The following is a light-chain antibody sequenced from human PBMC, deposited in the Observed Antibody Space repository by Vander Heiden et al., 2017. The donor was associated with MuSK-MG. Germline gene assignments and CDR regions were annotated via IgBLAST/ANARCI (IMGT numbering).Light chain of an antibody. CDR3: FSYSGSTHVV. CDR1: SSDVGGYNS. Sequence: QSALTQPPSASGSPGQSVTISCTGTSSDVGGYNSVSWYQQHPGKAPKLMIYEVTKRPSGVPDRFSGSKSGNTASLTVSGLQAADEAHYYCFSYSGSTHVVIGGGTKLTVL. CDR2: EVT. J-gene: IGLJ2*01. V-gene: IGLV2-8*01.